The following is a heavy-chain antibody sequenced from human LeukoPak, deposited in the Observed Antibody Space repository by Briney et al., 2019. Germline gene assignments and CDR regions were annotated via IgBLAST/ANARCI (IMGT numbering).Heavy chain of an antibody. D-gene: IGHD1-26*01. J-gene: IGHJ4*02. CDR1: GYTFTSYY. CDR3: ARSYSGLGRFDY. CDR2: INPSAGST. Sequence: ASVKVSCKASGYTFTSYYIHWVRQAPGQGLEWMGLINPSAGSTNYAQKFQGRVTMTRDTSTSTVYMELSSLRSEDTAVYYCARSYSGLGRFDYWGQGTLVTVSS. V-gene: IGHV1-46*01.